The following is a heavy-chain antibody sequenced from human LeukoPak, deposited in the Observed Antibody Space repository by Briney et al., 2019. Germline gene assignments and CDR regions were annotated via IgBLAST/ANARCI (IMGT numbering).Heavy chain of an antibody. J-gene: IGHJ3*02. CDR3: GKYLQPSGYPYALDM. D-gene: IGHD5-12*01. Sequence: GGSLGLSCSASGFTFSNYDMGWVRQAPGEGLEWVCSITASGFTNYADSARGRFTISRDNAKNTLYLRMNSLRAEDTALYYCGKYLQPSGYPYALDMWGQGTMVTVSS. CDR2: ITASGFT. V-gene: IGHV3-23*01. CDR1: GFTFSNYD.